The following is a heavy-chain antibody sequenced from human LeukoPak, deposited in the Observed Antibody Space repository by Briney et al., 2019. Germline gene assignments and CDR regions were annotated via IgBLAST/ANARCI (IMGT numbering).Heavy chain of an antibody. J-gene: IGHJ4*02. CDR3: AKVLSFYYGSGRPFDY. Sequence: GGSLRLSCAASGFTFSSYGMHWVRQAPGKGLEGVAVISYDGSNKYYADSVKGRFTISRDNSKNTLYLQMNSLRAEDTAVYYCAKVLSFYYGSGRPFDYWGQGTLVTVSS. V-gene: IGHV3-30*18. CDR1: GFTFSSYG. CDR2: ISYDGSNK. D-gene: IGHD3-10*01.